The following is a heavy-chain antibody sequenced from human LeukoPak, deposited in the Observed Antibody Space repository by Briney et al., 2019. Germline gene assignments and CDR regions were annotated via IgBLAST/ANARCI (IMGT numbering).Heavy chain of an antibody. J-gene: IGHJ6*02. CDR1: GGTFSSYA. Sequence: ASVKVSCKASGGTFSSYAISWVRQAPGQGLEWMGRIIPILGIANYAQKFQGRVTITADKSTSTAYMELSSLRSEDTAVYYCARSLRSYYYGMDVWGQGITVTVSS. CDR3: ARSLRSYYYGMDV. CDR2: IIPILGIA. V-gene: IGHV1-69*04.